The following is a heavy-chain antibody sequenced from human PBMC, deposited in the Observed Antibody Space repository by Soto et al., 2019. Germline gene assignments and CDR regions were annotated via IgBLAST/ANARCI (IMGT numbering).Heavy chain of an antibody. D-gene: IGHD1-7*01. Sequence: EVQLVESGGGLVQPGRSLRLSCAASGFTFDDYAMHWVRQAPGKGLEWVSGISWNSGSIGYADSVKGRFTISRDNAKNSLYLQMNSLRADDTALYYCAKGLYNWNYVWSHSYYFDYWGQGTLVTVSS. J-gene: IGHJ4*02. CDR1: GFTFDDYA. CDR3: AKGLYNWNYVWSHSYYFDY. CDR2: ISWNSGSI. V-gene: IGHV3-9*01.